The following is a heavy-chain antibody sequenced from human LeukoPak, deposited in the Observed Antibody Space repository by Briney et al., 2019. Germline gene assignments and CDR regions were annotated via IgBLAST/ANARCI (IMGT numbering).Heavy chain of an antibody. D-gene: IGHD2-21*02. J-gene: IGHJ4*02. CDR3: AKGPLASPRLLDY. Sequence: GGSLRLSCAASGFTFDDYAMRWVRQAPGKGLEWVSLISGDGGSAYYADSVKGRFTISRDNSKNSLYLQMNSLRTEDTALYYCAKGPLASPRLLDYWGQGTLVTVSS. V-gene: IGHV3-43*02. CDR2: ISGDGGSA. CDR1: GFTFDDYA.